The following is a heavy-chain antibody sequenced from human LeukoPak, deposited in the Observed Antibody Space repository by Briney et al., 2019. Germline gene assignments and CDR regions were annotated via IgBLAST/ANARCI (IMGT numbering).Heavy chain of an antibody. CDR3: AKDSMGYSRGWFDY. J-gene: IGHJ4*02. V-gene: IGHV3-48*04. Sequence: PGGSLRLSCGGSGFTFSTYNMHWVRQAPGKGLEWVSYISSSGSTIYYADSVKGRFTISRDNAKNSLYLQMNSLGAEDMALYYCAKDSMGYSRGWFDYWGQGTLVTVSS. D-gene: IGHD6-19*01. CDR1: GFTFSTYN. CDR2: ISSSGSTI.